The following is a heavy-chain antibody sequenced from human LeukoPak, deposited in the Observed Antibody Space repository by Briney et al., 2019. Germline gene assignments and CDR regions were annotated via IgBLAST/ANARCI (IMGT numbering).Heavy chain of an antibody. D-gene: IGHD5-12*01. CDR3: ARAVHVDIVATSFDY. J-gene: IGHJ4*02. CDR1: GFTFSSYA. Sequence: GGSLRLSCAASGFTFSSYAMHWVRQAPGKGLEYVSAISSNGGSTYYANSVKGRFTISRDNSKNTLYLQMGSLRAEDMAVYYCARAVHVDIVATSFDYWGQGTLVTVSS. CDR2: ISSNGGST. V-gene: IGHV3-64*01.